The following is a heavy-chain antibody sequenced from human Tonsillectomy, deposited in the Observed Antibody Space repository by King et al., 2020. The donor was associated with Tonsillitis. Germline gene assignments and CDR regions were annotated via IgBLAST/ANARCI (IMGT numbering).Heavy chain of an antibody. CDR1: GFTVSSNY. CDR3: ASLEYYYYYMDV. J-gene: IGHJ6*03. CDR2: IYSDGRT. V-gene: IGHV3-53*04. Sequence: DVQLVESGGGLVQPGGSLRLSCAASGFTVSSNYMSWVRQAPGKGLEWVSVIYSDGRTYYADSVNGRFTISRHNSKNTLYLQMNSLRAEDTAVYYCASLEYYYYYMDVCGKGTTVTVSS.